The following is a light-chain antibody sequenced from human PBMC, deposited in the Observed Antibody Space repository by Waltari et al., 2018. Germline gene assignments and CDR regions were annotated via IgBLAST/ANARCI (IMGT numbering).Light chain of an antibody. CDR3: QQSYRTPPLT. CDR2: ATS. V-gene: IGKV1-39*01. Sequence: DIQMTKSTSPLSASVGDRVTITCRASHSISGYLNWYQQKPGKAPKVLIYATSSLQSGVPSRFSGSGSGTDFTLTISSLQPEDFATYYCQQSYRTPPLTFGGGTKVEIK. J-gene: IGKJ4*01. CDR1: HSISGY.